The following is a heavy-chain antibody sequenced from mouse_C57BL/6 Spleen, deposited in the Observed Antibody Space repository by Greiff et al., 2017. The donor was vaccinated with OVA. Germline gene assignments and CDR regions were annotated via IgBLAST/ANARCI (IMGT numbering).Heavy chain of an antibody. Sequence: EVQLVESEGGLVQPGSSMKLSCTASGFTFSDYYMAWVRQVPEKGLEWVANINYDGSSTYYLDSLKSRFIISRDNAKNILYLQMSSLKSEDTATYYCARAQLGLYYFDYWGQGTTLTVSS. D-gene: IGHD4-1*02. CDR1: GFTFSDYY. J-gene: IGHJ2*01. CDR2: INYDGSST. V-gene: IGHV5-16*01. CDR3: ARAQLGLYYFDY.